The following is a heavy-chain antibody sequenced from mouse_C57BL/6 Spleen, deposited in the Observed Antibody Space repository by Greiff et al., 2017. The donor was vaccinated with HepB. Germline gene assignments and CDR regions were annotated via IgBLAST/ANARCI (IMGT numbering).Heavy chain of an antibody. Sequence: EVKLMESGGGLVKPGGSLKLSCAASGFTFSDYGMHWVRQAPEKGLEWVAYISSGSSTIYYADTVKGRFTISRDNAKNTLFLQMTSLRSEDTAMYYCARYPDGYYWYFDVWGTGTTVTVSS. D-gene: IGHD2-3*01. J-gene: IGHJ1*03. CDR1: GFTFSDYG. CDR2: ISSGSSTI. CDR3: ARYPDGYYWYFDV. V-gene: IGHV5-17*01.